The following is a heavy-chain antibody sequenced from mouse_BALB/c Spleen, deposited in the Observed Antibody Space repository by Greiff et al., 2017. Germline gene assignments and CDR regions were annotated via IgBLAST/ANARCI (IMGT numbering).Heavy chain of an antibody. V-gene: IGHV5-6-5*01. CDR1: GFTFSSYA. CDR3: ARGPGPYYGSSYWYFDV. Sequence: EVQLQQSGGGLVKPGGSLKLSCAASGFTFSSYAMSWVRQTPEKRLEWVASISSGGSTYYPDSVKGRFTISRDNARNILYLQMSSLRSEDTAMYYCARGPGPYYGSSYWYFDVWGAGTTVTVSS. D-gene: IGHD1-1*01. J-gene: IGHJ1*01. CDR2: ISSGGST.